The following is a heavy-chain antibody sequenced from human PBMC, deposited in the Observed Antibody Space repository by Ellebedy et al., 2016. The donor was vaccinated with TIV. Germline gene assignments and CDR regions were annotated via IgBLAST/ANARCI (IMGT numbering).Heavy chain of an antibody. D-gene: IGHD3-10*01. V-gene: IGHV4-59*01. J-gene: IGHJ4*02. CDR1: GDSISGYY. CDR2: VYYSGST. Sequence: MPSETLSLTCTVSGDSISGYYWSWIRQPPGKGLEWIGYVYYSGSTNYNPSLKSRVTISVDTSKNHFSLKLTSVTAADTAMYYCARGGWFGDPTLDYWGQGTLVTVSS. CDR3: ARGGWFGDPTLDY.